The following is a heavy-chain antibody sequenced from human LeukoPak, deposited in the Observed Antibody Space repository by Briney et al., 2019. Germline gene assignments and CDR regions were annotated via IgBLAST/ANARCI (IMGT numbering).Heavy chain of an antibody. CDR1: GGSINNGGYY. Sequence: SETLSLTCTVSGGSINNGGYYWSWIRQHPGKGLEWIGYIYYSGSSYYNPSLRSRVTISVDTSKDHFSLKLSSVTAADTAVYYCARNRDGYNSFDYWGQGTLVTVSS. V-gene: IGHV4-31*03. J-gene: IGHJ4*02. CDR3: ARNRDGYNSFDY. CDR2: IYYSGSS. D-gene: IGHD5-24*01.